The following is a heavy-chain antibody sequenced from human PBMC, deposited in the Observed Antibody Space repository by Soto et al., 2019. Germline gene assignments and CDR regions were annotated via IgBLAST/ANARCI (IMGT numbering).Heavy chain of an antibody. CDR3: ARDRVPSRGQWLADFDY. Sequence: QVQLVQSGAEVKKAGASVKVSCKASGYSFTSYGISWVRQAPGQGLEWMGWISAYNGNTNYAQKLQGRVTMTTDTSTSTAYMELRSLRSDDTAVYYCARDRVPSRGQWLADFDYWGQGTLVTVSS. D-gene: IGHD6-19*01. J-gene: IGHJ4*02. CDR2: ISAYNGNT. CDR1: GYSFTSYG. V-gene: IGHV1-18*01.